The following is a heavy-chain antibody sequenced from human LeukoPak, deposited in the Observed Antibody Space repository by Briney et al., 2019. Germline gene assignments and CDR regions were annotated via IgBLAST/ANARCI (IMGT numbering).Heavy chain of an antibody. Sequence: SQTLSLTCTVSGGSISSYYWSWIRQPPGKGLEWIGYIYYSGSTNYNPSLKSRVTISVDTSKNQFSLKLSSVTAADTAVYYCARAIPTGHFDYWGQGTLVTVSS. CDR1: GGSISSYY. D-gene: IGHD1-1*01. V-gene: IGHV4-59*01. CDR2: IYYSGST. CDR3: ARAIPTGHFDY. J-gene: IGHJ4*02.